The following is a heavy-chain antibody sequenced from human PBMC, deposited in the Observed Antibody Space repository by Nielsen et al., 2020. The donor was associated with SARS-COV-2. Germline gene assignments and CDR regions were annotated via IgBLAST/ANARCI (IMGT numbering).Heavy chain of an antibody. CDR2: ISWNSGGI. Sequence: SLKISCAASGFTFSDYAMTWVRQAPGKGLEWVSGISWNSGGIGYADSVKGRFSISRDNAKNSMSLQMNSLRAEDTAVYYCARDWSSGSGSSYYYYGMDVWGQGTTVTVSS. J-gene: IGHJ6*02. CDR3: ARDWSSGSGSSYYYYGMDV. D-gene: IGHD3-10*01. CDR1: GFTFSDYA. V-gene: IGHV3-9*01.